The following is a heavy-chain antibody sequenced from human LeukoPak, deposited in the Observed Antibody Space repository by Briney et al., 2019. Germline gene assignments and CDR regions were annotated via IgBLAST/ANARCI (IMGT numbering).Heavy chain of an antibody. D-gene: IGHD6-13*01. J-gene: IGHJ3*02. Sequence: SETLSLTCTVSGGSISSSSYYWGWIRQPPGKGLEWIGSIYYSGSTYYNPSLKSRVTISGDTSKNQFSLKLSSVTAADTAVYYCARQSSSWYSRAFDIWGQGTMVIVSS. CDR1: GGSISSSSYY. CDR3: ARQSSSWYSRAFDI. CDR2: IYYSGST. V-gene: IGHV4-39*01.